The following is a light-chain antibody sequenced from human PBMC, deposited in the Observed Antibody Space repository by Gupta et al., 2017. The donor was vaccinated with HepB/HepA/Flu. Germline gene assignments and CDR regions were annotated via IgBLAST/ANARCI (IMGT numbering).Light chain of an antibody. CDR3: QQRSTWL. Sequence: ETVLTQSPATLSLSAGERATLSCRASQSVGINLAWYQQKPGQAPRLLIYDASNRATGIPARFTGSGSGTDCTLTISSLEPEDFTIYYCQQRSTWLFGGGTKVEIK. CDR1: QSVGIN. CDR2: DAS. V-gene: IGKV3-11*01. J-gene: IGKJ4*01.